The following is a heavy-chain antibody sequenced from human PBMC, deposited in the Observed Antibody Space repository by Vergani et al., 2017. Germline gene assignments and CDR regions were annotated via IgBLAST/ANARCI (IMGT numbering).Heavy chain of an antibody. CDR1: GFSFNSYW. Sequence: DVHLAESGGGFFQPGGSLRLSCSASGFSFNSYWMHWVRQVPGKGLLWVSRIKSDGSITAYADSVKGRFTISRDNAQNTLYLQMNSLRVEDTGVYYCARPSAPGDYDALDIWGQGTMVTVSS. V-gene: IGHV3-74*03. J-gene: IGHJ3*02. CDR3: ARPSAPGDYDALDI. D-gene: IGHD4-17*01. CDR2: IKSDGSIT.